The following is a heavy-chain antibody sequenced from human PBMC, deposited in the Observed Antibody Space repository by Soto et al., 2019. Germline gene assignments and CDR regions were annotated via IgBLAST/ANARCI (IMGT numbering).Heavy chain of an antibody. D-gene: IGHD3-3*01. J-gene: IGHJ5*02. CDR3: ANDFWSGYFKSNWFDP. Sequence: GGSLRLSCAASGFTFSSYAMSWVRQAPGKGLEWVSAISGSGGSTYYADSVKGRFTISRDNSKNTLYLQMNSLRAEDTAVYYCANDFWSGYFKSNWFDPWGQGTLVTVSS. CDR1: GFTFSSYA. V-gene: IGHV3-23*01. CDR2: ISGSGGST.